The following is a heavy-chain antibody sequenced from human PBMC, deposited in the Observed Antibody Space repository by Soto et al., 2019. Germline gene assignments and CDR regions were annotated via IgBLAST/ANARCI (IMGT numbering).Heavy chain of an antibody. J-gene: IGHJ3*02. CDR1: GYTFTGYY. CDR2: INPNSGGT. Sequence: QVQLVQSGAEAKKPGASVKVSCKASGYTFTGYYMHWVRQAPGQGLEWMGWINPNSGGTNYAQKFQGWVTMTRDTSISTAYMELSRLRSDDTAVYYCARGITMVRGVLLDAFDIWGQVTMVTVSS. V-gene: IGHV1-2*04. D-gene: IGHD3-10*01. CDR3: ARGITMVRGVLLDAFDI.